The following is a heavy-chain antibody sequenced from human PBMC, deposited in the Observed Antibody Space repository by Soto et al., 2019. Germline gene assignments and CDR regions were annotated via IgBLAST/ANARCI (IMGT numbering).Heavy chain of an antibody. Sequence: GGSLRLSCAASGFTFSGSTLHWVRQASGKGLEWVGRIGSKANNYAAAYAVSLKGRFTISRDDSRNTAYLQMSSLKTEDTAVYYCARGVYPFWSGHPKGLDYWGQGTVVNVSS. CDR1: GFTFSGST. D-gene: IGHD3-3*01. J-gene: IGHJ4*02. CDR3: ARGVYPFWSGHPKGLDY. V-gene: IGHV3-73*01. CDR2: IGSKANNYAA.